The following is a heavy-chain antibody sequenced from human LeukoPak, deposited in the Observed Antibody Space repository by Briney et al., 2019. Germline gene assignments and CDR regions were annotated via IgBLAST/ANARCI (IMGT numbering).Heavy chain of an antibody. J-gene: IGHJ4*02. CDR1: GFTFSTYR. CDR2: ISSSSTYI. D-gene: IGHD1-26*01. Sequence: GGSLRLSCAASGFTFSTYRINWVRQAPGKGLEWVSSISSSSTYIYYADSVKGRFTISRDNAKNSLYLQMNSLRAEDTAVYYCAKAIVGATSFDYWGQGTLVTVSS. CDR3: AKAIVGATSFDY. V-gene: IGHV3-21*01.